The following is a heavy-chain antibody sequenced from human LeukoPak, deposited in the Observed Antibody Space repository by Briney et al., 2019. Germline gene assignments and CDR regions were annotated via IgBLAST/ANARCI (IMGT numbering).Heavy chain of an antibody. V-gene: IGHV4-39*07. CDR3: ARDNSVRDEAWWFNP. D-gene: IGHD5-24*01. Sequence: PSETLSLTCTVSGGSISTSNYYWGWIRQPPGKGLEWIGNIFYSGSTYYSPSLRSRVTISLDTFRNQFSLKLNSVTAADTAVYYCARDNSVRDEAWWFNPWGQGTLVTVSS. CDR1: GGSISTSNYY. CDR2: IFYSGST. J-gene: IGHJ5*02.